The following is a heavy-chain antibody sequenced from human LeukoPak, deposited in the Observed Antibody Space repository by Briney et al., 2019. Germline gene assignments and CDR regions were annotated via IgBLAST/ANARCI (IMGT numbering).Heavy chain of an antibody. J-gene: IGHJ4*02. D-gene: IGHD3/OR15-3a*01. CDR2: IWYDGSNK. Sequence: GGSLRLSCAASGFTFNSYGMHWVRQAPGKGLAGVAVIWYDGSNKYYTAAVKGRFNISRDNSKNTLYLQMNSLRAEDTAVYYCARARYVALGPGDYWGQGTLVTVSS. CDR1: GFTFNSYG. V-gene: IGHV3-33*01. CDR3: ARARYVALGPGDY.